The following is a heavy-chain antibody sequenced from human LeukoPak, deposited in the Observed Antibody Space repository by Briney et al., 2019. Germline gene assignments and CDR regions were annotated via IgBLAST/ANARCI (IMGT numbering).Heavy chain of an antibody. CDR3: ASDPRGDYGGV. J-gene: IGHJ6*02. CDR1: GFTFSSYS. CDR2: ISSSSSYI. V-gene: IGHV3-21*01. D-gene: IGHD4-23*01. Sequence: GGSLRLSCAASGFTFSSYSMNWVRQAPGKGLEWVSSISSSSSYIYYADSVKGRFTISRDNAKNSLYLQMNSLRAEDTAVYYCASDPRGDYGGVWGQGTTVTVSS.